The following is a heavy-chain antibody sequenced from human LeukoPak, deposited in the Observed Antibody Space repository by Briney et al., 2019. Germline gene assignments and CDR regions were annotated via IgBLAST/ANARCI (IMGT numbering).Heavy chain of an antibody. J-gene: IGHJ6*03. V-gene: IGHV4-38-2*02. D-gene: IGHD2-21*01. CDR2: IYRSGST. Sequence: SETLSLTCTVSGYSINSGYYWVWIRQPPGKGLEWIGSIYRSGSTNYNPSLKSRVTISVDTSKNQFSLKVSSVTAADTAVYYCARGDCSGSICYSPMDVWGTGTAVTVSS. CDR3: ARGDCSGSICYSPMDV. CDR1: GYSINSGYY.